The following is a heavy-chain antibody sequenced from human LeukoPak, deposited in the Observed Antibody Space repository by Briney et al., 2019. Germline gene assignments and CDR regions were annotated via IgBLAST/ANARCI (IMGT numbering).Heavy chain of an antibody. Sequence: GASVTVSCKASGYSFTDYHINWVRQAPGQGLEWMGWINIGNGNTKYSEKFQGRVTITRDTSASTAYMELTSLRSEDTAVYYCARETDYYASAPGYWGQGTLVTVSS. V-gene: IGHV1-3*04. J-gene: IGHJ4*02. CDR1: GYSFTDYH. CDR3: ARETDYYASAPGY. CDR2: INIGNGNT. D-gene: IGHD3-9*01.